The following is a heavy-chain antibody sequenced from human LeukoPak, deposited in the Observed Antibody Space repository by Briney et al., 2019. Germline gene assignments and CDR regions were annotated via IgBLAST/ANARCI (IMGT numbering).Heavy chain of an antibody. CDR3: AKVALGYCSGGSCYYFDY. Sequence: PGGSLRLSCAASGFTFRGYAMSWVRQAPEKGVEGGSSIKAWSAKTYYADSVKGRFTITRDNEKNTLYVQMNSLRAEDTAVYYCAKVALGYCSGGSCYYFDYGGQGTLVTVSS. V-gene: IGHV3-23*01. D-gene: IGHD2-15*01. J-gene: IGHJ4*02. CDR2: IKAWSAKT. CDR1: GFTFRGYA.